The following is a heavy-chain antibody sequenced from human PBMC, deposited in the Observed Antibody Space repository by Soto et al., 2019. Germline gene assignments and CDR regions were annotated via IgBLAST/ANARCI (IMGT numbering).Heavy chain of an antibody. D-gene: IGHD3-10*01. Sequence: GGSLRLSCAASGFTFDDYAMHWVRQAPGKGLEWVSGISWNSGSIGYADSVKGRFTISRDNAKNSLYLQMNSLRAEDTALYYCARMGSGRPIDYWGQGTLVTVSS. V-gene: IGHV3-9*01. J-gene: IGHJ4*02. CDR2: ISWNSGSI. CDR1: GFTFDDYA. CDR3: ARMGSGRPIDY.